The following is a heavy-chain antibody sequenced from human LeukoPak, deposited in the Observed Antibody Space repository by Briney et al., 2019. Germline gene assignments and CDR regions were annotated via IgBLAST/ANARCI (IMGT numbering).Heavy chain of an antibody. CDR1: GLMFRDYW. CDR2: IKPDGSEK. Sequence: GGSLRLSCVVSGLMFRDYWMTWVRQTPGKGPEWVATIKPDGSEKYYMDSVEGRLTVSRDNSKNTLYLQMNSLRAEDTAVYYCARVCSSSWTPWRYYYGMDVWGQGTTVTVSS. CDR3: ARVCSSSWTPWRYYYGMDV. D-gene: IGHD6-13*01. V-gene: IGHV3-7*01. J-gene: IGHJ6*02.